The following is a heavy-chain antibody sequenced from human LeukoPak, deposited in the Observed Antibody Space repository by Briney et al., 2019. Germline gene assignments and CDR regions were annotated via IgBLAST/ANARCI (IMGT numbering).Heavy chain of an antibody. V-gene: IGHV3-9*01. J-gene: IGHJ4*02. CDR2: ISWNSNHV. D-gene: IGHD3-22*01. CDR1: GFIFDDYA. Sequence: GGSLRLSCAASGFIFDDYAMYWVRQAPGKGLELVASISWNSNHVGYADSVKGRFTISRDDAKKSLYLQMNNLRVEDTALYYCGKGYFDSSGEIDYWGQGTLVTVSS. CDR3: GKGYFDSSGEIDY.